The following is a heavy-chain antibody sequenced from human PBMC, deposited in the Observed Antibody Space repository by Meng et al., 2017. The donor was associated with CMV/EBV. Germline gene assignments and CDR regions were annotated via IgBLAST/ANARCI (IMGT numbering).Heavy chain of an antibody. V-gene: IGHV4-59*01. CDR3: ARAVYCSGGSCYSGGGDWFDP. Sequence: VLLQESGPGLVKPSETLYLTCTVSGGSISSYYWSWIRQPPGKGLEWIGYIYYSGSTNYNPSLKSRVTISVDTSKNQFSLKLSSVTAADTAVYYCARAVYCSGGSCYSGGGDWFDPWGQGTLVTVSS. CDR2: IYYSGST. J-gene: IGHJ5*02. CDR1: GGSISSYY. D-gene: IGHD2-15*01.